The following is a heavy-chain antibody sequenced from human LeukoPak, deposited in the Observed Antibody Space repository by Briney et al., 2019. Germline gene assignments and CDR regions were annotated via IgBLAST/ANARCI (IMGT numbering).Heavy chain of an antibody. D-gene: IGHD3-10*01. CDR1: GYTFTSYY. Sequence: ASVKVSCKASGYTFTSYYMHWVRQAPGQGLEWMGIINPSGGSTSYAQKFQGRVTMTRDTSTSTVYMELSSLRSEDTAVYYCARDLRFGELSFLPFDYWGQGTLVTVSS. CDR3: ARDLRFGELSFLPFDY. V-gene: IGHV1-46*01. J-gene: IGHJ4*02. CDR2: INPSGGST.